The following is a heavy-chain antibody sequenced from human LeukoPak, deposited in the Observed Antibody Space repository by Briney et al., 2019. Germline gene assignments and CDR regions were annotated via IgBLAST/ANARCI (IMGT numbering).Heavy chain of an antibody. CDR1: GYTFTSYA. CDR3: ASYYYDSSGPTRRYYGMDV. Sequence: ASVKVSCKASGYTFTSYAMHWVRQAPGQRLEWMGWINAGNGNTKYSQKFQGRVTITADKSTSTAYMELSSLRSEDTAVHYCASYYYDSSGPTRRYYGMDVWGQGTTVTVSS. V-gene: IGHV1-3*01. D-gene: IGHD3-22*01. CDR2: INAGNGNT. J-gene: IGHJ6*02.